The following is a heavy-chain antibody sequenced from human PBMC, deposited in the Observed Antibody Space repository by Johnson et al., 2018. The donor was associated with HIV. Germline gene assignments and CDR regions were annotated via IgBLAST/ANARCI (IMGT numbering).Heavy chain of an antibody. Sequence: QVQLVESGGGVVQPGRSLRLSCAASGFSFSDYNMHWVRPAPGKGLEWVAVTWFDGSNKYSSASVKGRCTISRDNSKNTLYLQINSLRAEDTGVYYCAKVAVATAAGGVALDIWGPGTMVTVSS. V-gene: IGHV3-33*06. CDR2: TWFDGSNK. J-gene: IGHJ3*02. CDR3: AKVAVATAAGGVALDI. D-gene: IGHD6-13*01. CDR1: GFSFSDYN.